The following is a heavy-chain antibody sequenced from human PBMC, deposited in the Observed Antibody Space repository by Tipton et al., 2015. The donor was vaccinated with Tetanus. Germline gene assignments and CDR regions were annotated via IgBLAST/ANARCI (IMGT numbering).Heavy chain of an antibody. Sequence: TLSLTCTVSGGSISSSSYYWGWIRQPPGKGLEWIGSIYYSGSTNYNPSLKSRVTISVDTSKNQFSLKLSSVTAADTAVYYCARQRGSSADYWGQGTLVTVSS. D-gene: IGHD6-6*01. CDR1: GGSISSSSYY. J-gene: IGHJ4*02. CDR2: IYYSGST. CDR3: ARQRGSSADY. V-gene: IGHV4-39*01.